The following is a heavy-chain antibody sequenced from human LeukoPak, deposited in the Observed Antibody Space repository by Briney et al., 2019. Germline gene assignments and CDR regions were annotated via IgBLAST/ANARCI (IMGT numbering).Heavy chain of an antibody. J-gene: IGHJ4*02. D-gene: IGHD3-16*01. CDR3: ARGDYDYVWGSIDY. CDR2: IKQDGSEK. Sequence: GGSLRLSCAASGFTFSSYEMNWVRQAPGKGLEWVANIKQDGSEKYYVDSVKGRFTISRDNAKNSLYLQMNSLRAEDTAVYYCARGDYDYVWGSIDYWGQGTLVTVSS. CDR1: GFTFSSYE. V-gene: IGHV3-7*01.